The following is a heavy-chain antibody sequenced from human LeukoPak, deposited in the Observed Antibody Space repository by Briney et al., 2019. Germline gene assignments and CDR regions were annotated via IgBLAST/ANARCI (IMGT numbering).Heavy chain of an antibody. CDR1: GFTFSSYA. CDR2: INHSGST. J-gene: IGHJ6*02. D-gene: IGHD3-10*02. CDR3: AREGLVRGVARTGLYYYGMDV. Sequence: PGGSLRLSCAASGFTFSSYAMSWVRQPPGKGLEWIGEINHSGSTNYNPSLKSRVTISVDTSKNQFSLKLSSVTAADTAVYYCAREGLVRGVARTGLYYYGMDVWGQGTTVTVSS. V-gene: IGHV4-34*01.